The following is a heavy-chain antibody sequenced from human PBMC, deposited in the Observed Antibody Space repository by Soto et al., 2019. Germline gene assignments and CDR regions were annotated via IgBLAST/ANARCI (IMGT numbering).Heavy chain of an antibody. Sequence: QVQLVESGGGVVQPGRSLRLSCAASGFTFSSYAMHWVRQAPGKGLEWVALISYDGNSKYYADSLKGRFTISRDNSKNTLFVQMNSLRTEDTAVYYCASDRSSGYYFGIHYWGQGTLVTVSS. V-gene: IGHV3-30-3*01. J-gene: IGHJ4*02. CDR1: GFTFSSYA. D-gene: IGHD3-22*01. CDR3: ASDRSSGYYFGIHY. CDR2: ISYDGNSK.